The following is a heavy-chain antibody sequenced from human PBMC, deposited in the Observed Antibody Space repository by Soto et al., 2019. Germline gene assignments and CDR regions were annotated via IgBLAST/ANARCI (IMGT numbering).Heavy chain of an antibody. CDR3: ASESYYGSGTLDV. V-gene: IGHV3-30*03. Sequence: GGSLILSCAASGFTFSSYGMHWVRQAPGKGLEWVAVISYDGSNKYYADSVKGRFTISRDNSKNTLYLQMNSLRAEDTAVYYCASESYYGSGTLDVWGQGTTVTVSS. CDR1: GFTFSSYG. CDR2: ISYDGSNK. J-gene: IGHJ6*02. D-gene: IGHD3-10*01.